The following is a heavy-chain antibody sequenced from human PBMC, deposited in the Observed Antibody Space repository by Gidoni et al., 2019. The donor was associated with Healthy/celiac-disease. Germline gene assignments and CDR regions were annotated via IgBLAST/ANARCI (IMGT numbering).Heavy chain of an antibody. CDR3: AKVRGMGDYVLTQVLLFYYFDY. Sequence: EVQLLESGGGLVQPGGSLRLSCAASGFTFSSYAMSWVRQAPGKGLEWVAAISGSGGSTYYADSVKGRFTISRDNSKNTLYLQMNSLRAEDTAVYYCAKVRGMGDYVLTQVLLFYYFDYWGQGTLVTVSS. CDR2: ISGSGGST. CDR1: GFTFSSYA. V-gene: IGHV3-23*01. J-gene: IGHJ4*02. D-gene: IGHD4-17*01.